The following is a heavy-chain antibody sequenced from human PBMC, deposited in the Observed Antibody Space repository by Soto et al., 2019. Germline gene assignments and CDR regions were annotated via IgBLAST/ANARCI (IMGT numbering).Heavy chain of an antibody. Sequence: SETLSLTCAVCGGSISSSNWWSWVRQPPGKGLEWIGEIYHSGSANYNPSLKSRVTISVDKSKNQFSLKLSSVTAADTAVYYCAREGLGGNYYGSRMDVWGQGTTVTVSS. V-gene: IGHV4-4*02. CDR2: IYHSGSA. CDR1: GGSISSSNW. J-gene: IGHJ6*02. CDR3: AREGLGGNYYGSRMDV. D-gene: IGHD3-10*01.